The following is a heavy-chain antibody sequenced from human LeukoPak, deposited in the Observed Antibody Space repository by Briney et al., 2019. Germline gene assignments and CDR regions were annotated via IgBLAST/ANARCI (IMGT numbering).Heavy chain of an antibody. CDR2: INTDGSRT. J-gene: IGHJ4*02. CDR3: ARVDSGWYYFDY. CDR1: GFTFSGHW. Sequence: GGSLRLSCVASGFTFSGHWMHWVRQAPGKGLVWVSRINTDGSRTTYADSVKGRFTISRDNAKNTLYLQMNSLRAEDTAVYYCARVDSGWYYFDYWGQGTLVTVSS. D-gene: IGHD6-19*01. V-gene: IGHV3-74*01.